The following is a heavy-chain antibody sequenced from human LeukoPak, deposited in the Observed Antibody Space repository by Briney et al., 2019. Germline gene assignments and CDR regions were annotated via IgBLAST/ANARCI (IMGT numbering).Heavy chain of an antibody. CDR1: GFTFSSYA. D-gene: IGHD1-26*01. Sequence: HSGGSLRLSCAASGFTFSSYAMHWVRQAPGKGLEWVSYISSSSSTIYYADSVKGRFTISRDNAKNSLYLQMNSLRADDTAVYYCARVRGAGLQYYYMDVWGKGTTVTVSS. CDR3: ARVRGAGLQYYYMDV. CDR2: ISSSSSTI. J-gene: IGHJ6*03. V-gene: IGHV3-48*01.